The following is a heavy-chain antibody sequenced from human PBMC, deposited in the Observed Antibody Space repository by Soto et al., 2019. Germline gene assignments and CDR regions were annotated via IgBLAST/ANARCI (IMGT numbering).Heavy chain of an antibody. D-gene: IGHD7-27*01. V-gene: IGHV4-34*01. CDR2: INHLGTT. J-gene: IGHJ2*01. CDR3: ARGTNSWGPGCFDV. CDR1: GDSLNTNY. Sequence: VQFQHWGAGLLKPSVNLSHTCAVSGDSLNTNYWRWIRKSPGKGLERIGEINHLGTTNYNPSLQSRLTMAIDTSKNEFSLSLRSVTADDTAVYYCARGTNSWGPGCFDVGGRGTLVTVSA.